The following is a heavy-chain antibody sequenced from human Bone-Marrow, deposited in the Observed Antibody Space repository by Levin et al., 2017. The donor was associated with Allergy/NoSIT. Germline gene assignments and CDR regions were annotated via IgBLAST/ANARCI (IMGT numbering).Heavy chain of an antibody. V-gene: IGHV3-30*18. CDR2: ISYDGNNN. J-gene: IGHJ5*02. Sequence: GESLKISCAASGFTFSSYVMYWVRQAPGKGLEWVAVISYDGNNNYYADSVKGRFTISRDNSKNTLYLQMNSLGAEDTAIYYCAKDPSWEQWLVPCWFDPWGQGTLVTVSS. CDR3: AKDPSWEQWLVPCWFDP. CDR1: GFTFSSYV. D-gene: IGHD6-19*01.